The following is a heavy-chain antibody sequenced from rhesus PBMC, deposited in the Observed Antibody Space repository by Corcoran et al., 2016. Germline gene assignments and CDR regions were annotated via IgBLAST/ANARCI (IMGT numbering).Heavy chain of an antibody. CDR2: ISSDGTGT. V-gene: IGHV3-119*01. J-gene: IGHJ4*01. Sequence: EVQLVESGGGLVQPGGSLRLSCAASGFTFSSYWMYWVRQAPGKGLEWVSRISSDGTGTSYADSVKGRFTISRENAKISLYLQMNSLRAEDTAVYYCAREGTGTYFDYWGQGVLVTVSS. CDR1: GFTFSSYW. D-gene: IGHD1-7*02. CDR3: AREGTGTYFDY.